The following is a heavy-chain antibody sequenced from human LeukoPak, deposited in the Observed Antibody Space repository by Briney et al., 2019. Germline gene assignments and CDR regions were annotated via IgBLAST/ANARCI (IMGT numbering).Heavy chain of an antibody. J-gene: IGHJ5*02. Sequence: PSETLSLTCTVSGGSIRSYYWNWIRQPPGKGLEWIGYIYYSGSTNYNPSLKSRVTISLDTSKNQFSLKLSSVTAADTAVYFCASSKVVVAERKPALWFDPWGQGTLVTVSS. CDR2: IYYSGST. V-gene: IGHV4-59*01. D-gene: IGHD6-19*01. CDR1: GGSIRSYY. CDR3: ASSKVVVAERKPALWFDP.